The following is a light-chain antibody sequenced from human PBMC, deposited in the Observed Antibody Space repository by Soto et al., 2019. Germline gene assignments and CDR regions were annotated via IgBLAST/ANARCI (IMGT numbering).Light chain of an antibody. CDR2: TTS. J-gene: IGKJ1*01. CDR1: QSIKNY. Sequence: DTQITPSPSSLSASVGDRVPVTCRTRQSIKNYLNWYQQKPGKAPTLLIYTTSNLQSGVPSRFSGSGSGTDFTPTISSLQAEDFATYYCQESYSIPWTFGQGTKVDIK. V-gene: IGKV1-39*01. CDR3: QESYSIPWT.